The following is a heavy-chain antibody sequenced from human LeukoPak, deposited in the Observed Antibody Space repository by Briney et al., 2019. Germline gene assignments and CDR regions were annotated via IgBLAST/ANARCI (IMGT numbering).Heavy chain of an antibody. V-gene: IGHV3-30*01. D-gene: IGHD2-2*01. CDR2: ISCDGSNK. CDR1: GFTFSSYA. CDR3: ARGTHKYCSSTSCYSVGAY. J-gene: IGHJ4*02. Sequence: GGSLRLSCAASGFTFSSYAMHWARQAPGKGLEWVAVISCDGSNKYYADSVKGRFTISRDNSKNTLYLQMNSLRAEDTAVYYCARGTHKYCSSTSCYSVGAYWGQGTLVTVSS.